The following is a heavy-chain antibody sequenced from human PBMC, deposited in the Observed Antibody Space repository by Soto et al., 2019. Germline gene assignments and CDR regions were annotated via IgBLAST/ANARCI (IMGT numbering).Heavy chain of an antibody. Sequence: LQTLSLTCPFSCDSISSGDYYLSFIHQPPGKGLEWIGLIYSSGTTNYNPSLKSRVSISVDTSKNQFSLKLSSVTAADTAVYYCARDAYSSSWLEYWGQGTLVTVSS. CDR3: ARDAYSSSWLEY. CDR2: IYSSGTT. V-gene: IGHV4-61*08. J-gene: IGHJ4*02. CDR1: CDSISSGDYY. D-gene: IGHD6-13*01.